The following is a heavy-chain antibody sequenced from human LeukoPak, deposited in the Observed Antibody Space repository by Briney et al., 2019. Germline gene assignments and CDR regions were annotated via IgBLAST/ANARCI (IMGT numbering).Heavy chain of an antibody. J-gene: IGHJ4*02. V-gene: IGHV3-33*01. Sequence: GRSLRLSCAASGFTLSSYGMHWVRQAPGKGLEWVAVIWYDGSKKYYADSVKGRFTISRDNSKNTLYLQMNSLRAEDTAVYYCARLRAIGYFDYWGQGTLVTVSS. CDR2: IWYDGSKK. CDR1: GFTLSSYG. CDR3: ARLRAIGYFDY.